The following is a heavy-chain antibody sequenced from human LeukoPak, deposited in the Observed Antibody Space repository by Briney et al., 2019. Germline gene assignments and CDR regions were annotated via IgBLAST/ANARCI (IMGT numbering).Heavy chain of an antibody. J-gene: IGHJ6*03. CDR1: GGSFSGYY. Sequence: PSETLSLTCAVYGGSFSGYYWSWIRQPPGKGLEWIGEINHSGSTNYNPSLKSRVTISVDTSKNQFSLKLSSVTAADTAVYYCARGRRGSTSCYAGCFSYRNYMDVWGKGTTVTVSS. V-gene: IGHV4-34*01. CDR3: ARGRRGSTSCYAGCFSYRNYMDV. D-gene: IGHD2-2*01. CDR2: INHSGST.